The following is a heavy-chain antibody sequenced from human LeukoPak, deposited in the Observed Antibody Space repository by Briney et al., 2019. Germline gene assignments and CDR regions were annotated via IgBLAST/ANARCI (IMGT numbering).Heavy chain of an antibody. V-gene: IGHV4-39*01. Sequence: PSETLSLTCSVSGGSISRSDHYWSWIRQPPGKGLEWIGSIYYSGSTYYNPSLKSRVTISVDTSKNQFSLKLSSVTAADTAVYYCARLTDFWSGYYLDYWGQGTLVTVSS. CDR2: IYYSGST. D-gene: IGHD3-3*01. CDR3: ARLTDFWSGYYLDY. J-gene: IGHJ4*02. CDR1: GGSISRSDHY.